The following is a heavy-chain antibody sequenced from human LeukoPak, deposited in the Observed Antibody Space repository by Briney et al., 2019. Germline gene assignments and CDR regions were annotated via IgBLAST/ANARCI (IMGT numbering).Heavy chain of an antibody. CDR2: IYYSGST. CDR3: ARGPYCSSTSCYTRNPEDY. J-gene: IGHJ4*02. D-gene: IGHD2-2*02. CDR1: GGSISSGDYY. Sequence: SQTLPLTCTVSGGSISSGDYYWSWIRQPPGKGLEWIGYIYYSGSTYYNPSLKSRVTISVDTSKNQFSLKLSSVTAADTAVYYCARGPYCSSTSCYTRNPEDYWGQGTLVTVSS. V-gene: IGHV4-30-4*08.